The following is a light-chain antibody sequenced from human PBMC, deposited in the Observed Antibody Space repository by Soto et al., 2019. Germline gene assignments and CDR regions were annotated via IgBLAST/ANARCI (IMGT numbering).Light chain of an antibody. CDR2: EVT. Sequence: QSALIQPPSASGSPGQSVTISCTGTSSDVGAYNYVSWYQLHPGKAPKLIISEVTKRPSGVPDRFGGSKSGNTASLTVSGLQAEDEADYHCSSYTGNANILYVFGSGTKLTVL. V-gene: IGLV2-8*01. J-gene: IGLJ1*01. CDR1: SSDVGAYNY. CDR3: SSYTGNANILYV.